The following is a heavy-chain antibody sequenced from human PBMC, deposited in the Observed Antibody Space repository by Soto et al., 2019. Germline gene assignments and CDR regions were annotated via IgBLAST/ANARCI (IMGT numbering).Heavy chain of an antibody. CDR3: ARYVDIVATVPGYYYYGMDV. D-gene: IGHD5-12*01. CDR2: TYYRSKWYN. CDR1: GDSVSSNSAA. V-gene: IGHV6-1*01. Sequence: PSQTLSLTCAISGDSVSSNSAAWNWIRQSPSRGLEWLGRTYYRSKWYNDYAVSEKSRITVNPDTSKNQFSLQLNSVTPEDTAVYYCARYVDIVATVPGYYYYGMDVWGQGTTVTVSS. J-gene: IGHJ6*01.